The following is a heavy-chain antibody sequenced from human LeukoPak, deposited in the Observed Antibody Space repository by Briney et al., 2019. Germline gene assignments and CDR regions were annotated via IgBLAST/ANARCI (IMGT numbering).Heavy chain of an antibody. CDR3: ARPSRPYRSSEYFQH. Sequence: PGGSLRLSCAAFGFTFSSYEMNWVRQVPGKGLEWISYISSSGSTIYFADSVKGRFTISRDNAKNSLYLQMNSLRAEDTAVYYCARPSRPYRSSEYFQHWGQGTLVIVSS. CDR1: GFTFSSYE. J-gene: IGHJ1*01. V-gene: IGHV3-48*03. D-gene: IGHD6-13*01. CDR2: ISSSGSTI.